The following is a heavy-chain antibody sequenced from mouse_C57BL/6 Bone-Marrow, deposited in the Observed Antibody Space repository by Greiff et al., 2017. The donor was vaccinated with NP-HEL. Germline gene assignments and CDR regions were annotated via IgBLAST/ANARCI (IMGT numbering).Heavy chain of an antibody. D-gene: IGHD2-12*01. J-gene: IGHJ4*01. Sequence: VQLQQSGPGLVQPSQSLSITCTVSGFSLTSYGVHWVRQSPGKGLEWLGVIWSGGSTDYNAAFISRLSISKDNSKSQVFFKMNSLQADDTAIYYCARLYSSMDYWGQGTSVTVSS. V-gene: IGHV2-2*01. CDR2: IWSGGST. CDR3: ARLYSSMDY. CDR1: GFSLTSYG.